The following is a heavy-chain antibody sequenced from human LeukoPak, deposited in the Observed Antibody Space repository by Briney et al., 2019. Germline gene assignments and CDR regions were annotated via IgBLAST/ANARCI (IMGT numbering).Heavy chain of an antibody. D-gene: IGHD3-3*01. V-gene: IGHV4-59*01. CDR3: ARGVPEYYDFWSGYFYYFDY. Sequence: TSETLSLTCTVSGGSISSYYWSWIRQPPGKGLEWIGYIYYSGSTNYNPSLKSRVTISVDTSRNQFSLKLTSVTAADTAVYYCARGVPEYYDFWSGYFYYFDYWGQGTLVTVSS. J-gene: IGHJ4*02. CDR2: IYYSGST. CDR1: GGSISSYY.